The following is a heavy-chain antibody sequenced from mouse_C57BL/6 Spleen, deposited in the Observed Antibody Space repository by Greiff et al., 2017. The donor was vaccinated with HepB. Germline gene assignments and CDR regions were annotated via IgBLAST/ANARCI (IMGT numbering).Heavy chain of an antibody. V-gene: IGHV1-81*01. Sequence: VQLQESGAELARPGASVKLSCKASGYTFTSDGISWVKQRTGQGLEWIGEIYPRSGNTYYNEKFKGKATLTADKSSSTAYMELRSLTSEDSAVYFCARRGSHGYYGYFDVFFTGTTVTVSS. CDR2: IYPRSGNT. CDR3: ARRGSHGYYGYFDV. J-gene: IGHJ1*03. D-gene: IGHD2-2*01. CDR1: GYTFTSDG.